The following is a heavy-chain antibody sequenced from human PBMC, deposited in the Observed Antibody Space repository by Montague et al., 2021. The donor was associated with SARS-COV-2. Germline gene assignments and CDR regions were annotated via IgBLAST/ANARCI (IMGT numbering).Heavy chain of an antibody. V-gene: IGHV4-39*01. J-gene: IGHJ4*02. CDR3: ARIGLLWFGELWN. Sequence: SVSTYYNPSLKSRVTISVDTSKNQFSLKLSSVTAADTAVYYCARIGLLWFGELWNWGQGRLVTVS. CDR2: SVST. D-gene: IGHD3-10*01.